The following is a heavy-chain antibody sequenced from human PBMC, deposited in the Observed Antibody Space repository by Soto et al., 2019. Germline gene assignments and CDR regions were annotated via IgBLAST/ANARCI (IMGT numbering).Heavy chain of an antibody. V-gene: IGHV4-61*01. CDR1: GGSVSSGNYY. CDR2: FYYTGSI. D-gene: IGHD3-22*01. J-gene: IGHJ4*02. Sequence: SETLSLTCTVSGGSVSSGNYYWSWIRQPPGKGLEWIGYFYYTGSINYNPSLKSRVTISIDASKNQFSLRLSSVTAADTAVYYCARSMFYSDGSDYSPFDYWGQGTLVTVS. CDR3: ARSMFYSDGSDYSPFDY.